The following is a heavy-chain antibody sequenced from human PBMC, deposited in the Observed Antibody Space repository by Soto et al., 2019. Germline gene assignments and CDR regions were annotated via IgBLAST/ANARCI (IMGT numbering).Heavy chain of an antibody. D-gene: IGHD3-10*01. J-gene: IGHJ4*02. CDR1: GFTVSSNY. CDR3: ARGKIRSDYGSGALDY. CDR2: IYSGGST. Sequence: EVQLVESGGGLVQPGGSLRLSCAASGFTVSSNYMSWVRQAPGKGLEWVSVIYSGGSTYYADSVKGRFTISRHNSKNTLYLQMNSLRAEDTAVYYCARGKIRSDYGSGALDYWGQGTLVTVSS. V-gene: IGHV3-53*04.